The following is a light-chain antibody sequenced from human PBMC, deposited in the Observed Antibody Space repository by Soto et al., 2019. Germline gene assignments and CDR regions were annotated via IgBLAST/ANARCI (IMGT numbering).Light chain of an antibody. J-gene: IGLJ1*01. CDR1: SGDIGSYNR. CDR3: SSYTNINTRACV. V-gene: IGLV2-14*03. Sequence: QYVLTQPASVSGSPGQSITISCTGTSGDIGSYNRVSWYQQHPGKAPKLILYEVTDRPSGVSNRFSGSKSGNTASLTISGLQAEDEAEYYCSSYTNINTRACVFGTGTKVTVL. CDR2: EVT.